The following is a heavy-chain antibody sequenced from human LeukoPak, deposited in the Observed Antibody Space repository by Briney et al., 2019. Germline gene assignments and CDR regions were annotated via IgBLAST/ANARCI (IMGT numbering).Heavy chain of an antibody. D-gene: IGHD3-9*01. V-gene: IGHV3-23*01. J-gene: IGHJ4*02. Sequence: HPGGSLRLSCAASGFTFSSYAMSWVRQAPGKGLEWVSDISGGGGSTYYADSVKGRFTISRDNSKDTLYLQLNSLRAEDTAVYYCAKVGTYEILTDYSPHLDYWGQGTLVTVSS. CDR3: AKVGTYEILTDYSPHLDY. CDR2: ISGGGGST. CDR1: GFTFSSYA.